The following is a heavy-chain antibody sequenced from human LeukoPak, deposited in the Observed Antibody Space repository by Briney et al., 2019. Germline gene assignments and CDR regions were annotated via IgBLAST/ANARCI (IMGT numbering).Heavy chain of an antibody. CDR1: GFTFSSYG. V-gene: IGHV3-33*01. CDR3: ARGQYSPDY. Sequence: GGSPRLSCAASGFTFSSYGMHWVRQAPGKGLEWVAVIWYDGSNKYYTGSVKGRFTISRDNSKNTLYLQMNSLSAEDTAVYYCARGQYSPDYWGQGTLVTVSS. CDR2: IWYDGSNK. J-gene: IGHJ4*02. D-gene: IGHD2-15*01.